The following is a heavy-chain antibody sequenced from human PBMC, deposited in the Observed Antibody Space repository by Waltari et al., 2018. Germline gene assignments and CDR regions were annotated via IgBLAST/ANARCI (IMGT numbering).Heavy chain of an antibody. D-gene: IGHD4-17*01. J-gene: IGHJ5*02. V-gene: IGHV1-18*01. CDR1: GYPFTSYG. CDR3: AATVSLTGWFDP. CDR2: ISAYNGNT. Sequence: QVQLVQSGAEVKKPGASVKVSCKASGYPFTSYGISWVRQAPGQGLEWRGWISAYNGNTNHAQKLQGRVTRTTDTSTSTAYMELRSLRSDDTAVYYCAATVSLTGWFDPWGQGTLVTVSS.